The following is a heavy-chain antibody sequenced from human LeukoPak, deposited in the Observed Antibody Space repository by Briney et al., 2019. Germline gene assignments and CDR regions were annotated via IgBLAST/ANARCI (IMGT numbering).Heavy chain of an antibody. CDR3: ARDPRGDRSYFDY. D-gene: IGHD2-21*02. V-gene: IGHV1-2*02. CDR1: GYTFTGYY. Sequence: ASVKVSCKASGYTFTGYYMHWVRQAPGQGLEWMGWINPNSGGTNYAQKFQGRVTMTRDTSTSTVFMELSSLRSEDTAVYYCARDPRGDRSYFDYWGQGTLVTVSS. J-gene: IGHJ4*02. CDR2: INPNSGGT.